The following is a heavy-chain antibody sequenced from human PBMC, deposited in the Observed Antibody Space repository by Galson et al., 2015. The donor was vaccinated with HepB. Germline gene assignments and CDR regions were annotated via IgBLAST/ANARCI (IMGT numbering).Heavy chain of an antibody. D-gene: IGHD4-11*01. CDR2: IHHSRST. CDR3: ARDRGVTTVTTRSRGRAFDI. J-gene: IGHJ3*02. V-gene: IGHV4-34*01. Sequence: GLEWIGEIHHSRSTNYNPSLKSRVTISVDTSKNQFSLKLSSVTAADTAVYYCARDRGVTTVTTRSRGRAFDIWGQGTMVTVSS.